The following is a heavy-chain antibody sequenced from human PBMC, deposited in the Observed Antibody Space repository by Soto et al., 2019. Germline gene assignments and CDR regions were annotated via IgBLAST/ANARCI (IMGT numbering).Heavy chain of an antibody. CDR3: ARDPEVHDSRGHKTRAMDV. D-gene: IGHD6-19*01. CDR1: QIRHSRYE. Sequence: PGGSLRRPCAASQIRHSRYEMNWVRLAPGKGLERISYMSERGDSMYYADAVKGRFAISRDNAKNSLYLQMNSLRVEDTAVYYCARDPEVHDSRGHKTRAMDVWGQGTTVTVSS. V-gene: IGHV3-48*03. CDR2: MSERGDSM. J-gene: IGHJ6*02.